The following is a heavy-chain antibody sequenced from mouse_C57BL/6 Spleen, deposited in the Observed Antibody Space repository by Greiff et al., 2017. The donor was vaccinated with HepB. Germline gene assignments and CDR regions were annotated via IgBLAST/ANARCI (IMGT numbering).Heavy chain of an antibody. CDR1: GFTFSSYG. Sequence: DVKLVESGGDLVKPGGSLKLSCAASGFTFSSYGMSWVRQTPDKRLEWVATISSCGSYTYYPDSVKGRFTISRDNAKNTLYLQMSSLKSEDTAMYYCARDYSYWYFDVWGTGTTVTVSS. V-gene: IGHV5-6*02. J-gene: IGHJ1*03. CDR2: ISSCGSYT. D-gene: IGHD1-1*01. CDR3: ARDYSYWYFDV.